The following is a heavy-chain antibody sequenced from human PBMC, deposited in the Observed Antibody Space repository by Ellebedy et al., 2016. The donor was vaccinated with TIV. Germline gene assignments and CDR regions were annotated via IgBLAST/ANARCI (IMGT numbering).Heavy chain of an antibody. CDR1: GYSFTNYW. CDR3: ARHLYSSSTGGHWFDP. V-gene: IGHV5-51*01. CDR2: IHPGDSHT. D-gene: IGHD6-6*01. Sequence: GESLKISXKGSGYSFTNYWIGWVRQMPGKGLEWMGLIHPGDSHTRDSPSFIGQVTMSADKSISTAYLQWNSLKASDTGIYYCARHLYSSSTGGHWFDPWGQGTLVTVSS. J-gene: IGHJ5*02.